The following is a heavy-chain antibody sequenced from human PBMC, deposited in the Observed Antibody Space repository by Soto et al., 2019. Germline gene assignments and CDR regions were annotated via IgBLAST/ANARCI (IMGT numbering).Heavy chain of an antibody. Sequence: QVQLVQSGAEVKKPGASVKVSCKTSGYTFTRYDINWVRQVTGQGLEWMGWMNPKSGYTGSAQRFQGSITMTRDTSISTAYMELSSLRSEDTAMYYCARTDGDLDYWGQGTLVTVSS. J-gene: IGHJ4*01. V-gene: IGHV1-8*01. CDR3: ARTDGDLDY. D-gene: IGHD4-17*01. CDR1: GYTFTRYD. CDR2: MNPKSGYT.